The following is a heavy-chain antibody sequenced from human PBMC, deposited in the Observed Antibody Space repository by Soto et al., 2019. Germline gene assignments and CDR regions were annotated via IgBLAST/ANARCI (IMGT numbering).Heavy chain of an antibody. CDR1: GLSLSNARMG. CDR3: ARFTGYDSTTPTFDP. V-gene: IGHV2-26*01. D-gene: IGHD3-22*01. Sequence: GPTLVNPTETLTLTCTVSGLSLSNARMGVSWIRQPPGKALEWLAHIFSNDEKSYSTSLKSRLTISKDTSKSQVVLTMTNMDPVDTATYYCARFTGYDSTTPTFDPWGQGTLVTVSS. J-gene: IGHJ5*02. CDR2: IFSNDEK.